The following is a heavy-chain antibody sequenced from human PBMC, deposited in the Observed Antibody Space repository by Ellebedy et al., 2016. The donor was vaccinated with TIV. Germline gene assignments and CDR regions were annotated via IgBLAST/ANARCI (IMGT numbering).Heavy chain of an antibody. CDR3: ARDQWLGRAYYFDY. V-gene: IGHV3-7*01. CDR1: GFIFSNYW. Sequence: GESLKISCAASGFIFSNYWMTWVHQAPGKGLEWVANIKQDGSEKYSIDSVKGRFSISRDNAKNSMYLQMNSLGDEDTSVYYCARDQWLGRAYYFDYWGQGTLVTVSS. J-gene: IGHJ4*02. D-gene: IGHD6-19*01. CDR2: IKQDGSEK.